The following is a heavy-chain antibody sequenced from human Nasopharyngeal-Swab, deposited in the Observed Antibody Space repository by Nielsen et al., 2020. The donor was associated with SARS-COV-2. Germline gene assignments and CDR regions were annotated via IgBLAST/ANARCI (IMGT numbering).Heavy chain of an antibody. D-gene: IGHD1-26*01. CDR2: VDWDDDT. CDR3: ARKTRVVGGIAEFDN. CDR1: GFSLSTSGMC. V-gene: IGHV2-70*11. J-gene: IGHJ4*02. Sequence: APTLVTPAPTLSLICSFSGFSLSTSGMCVRALRQSPGKALEWLARVDWDDDTYYRAFLRTRLTISKDTFTNQVVLTMTNMEPVDTATYYCARKTRVVGGIAEFDNWGQGTLVTVSS.